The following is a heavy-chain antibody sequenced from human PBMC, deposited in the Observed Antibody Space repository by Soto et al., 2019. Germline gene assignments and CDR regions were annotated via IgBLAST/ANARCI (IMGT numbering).Heavy chain of an antibody. V-gene: IGHV3-23*01. CDR3: AKHETSPDYYYHYALDV. CDR1: GCIFSSCA. J-gene: IGHJ6*02. Sequence: LESGGGLVQPGGSLRLSCAGSGCIFSSCAMSWVRQAPGKGLEWVSAISGSGTDTYYADLVKGRFTISRDNSRNTLFLQLNSVRADDTAVYYCAKHETSPDYYYHYALDVWGQGTAVTVSS. CDR2: ISGSGTDT. D-gene: IGHD2-2*01.